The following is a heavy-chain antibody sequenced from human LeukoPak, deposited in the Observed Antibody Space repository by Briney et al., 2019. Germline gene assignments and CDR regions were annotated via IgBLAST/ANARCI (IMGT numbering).Heavy chain of an antibody. CDR1: EFTFSDHY. D-gene: IGHD3-10*01. Sequence: PSGGSLRLSCAASEFTFSDHYMDWVRQAPGKGLEWVARSRNKANSYTTEYAASVKGRFTISRDDSQNSLFLQMNSLKTEDTAVYYCARSSGSYRWFDYWGQGALVTVSS. J-gene: IGHJ4*02. V-gene: IGHV3-72*01. CDR3: ARSSGSYRWFDY. CDR2: SRNKANSYTT.